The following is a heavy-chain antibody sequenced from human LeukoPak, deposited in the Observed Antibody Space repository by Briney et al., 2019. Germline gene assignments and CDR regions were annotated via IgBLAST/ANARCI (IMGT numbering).Heavy chain of an antibody. J-gene: IGHJ4*02. CDR1: GSTFSSYA. Sequence: GGSLRLSCAASGSTFSSYATSWVRQAPGKGLEWVSAISGSGGSTYYADSVKGRFTISRDNSKNTLYLQMNSLRAEDTAVYYCARGRPGYSSSWYGDYWGQGTLVTVSS. CDR3: ARGRPGYSSSWYGDY. V-gene: IGHV3-23*01. D-gene: IGHD6-13*01. CDR2: ISGSGGST.